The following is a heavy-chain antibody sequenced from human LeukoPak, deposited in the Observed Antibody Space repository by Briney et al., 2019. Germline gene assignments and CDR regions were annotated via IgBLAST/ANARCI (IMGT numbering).Heavy chain of an antibody. CDR1: GFTFSNYW. CDR2: MNIDGSEK. CDR3: ARGSSGYYYG. V-gene: IGHV3-7*01. D-gene: IGHD3-22*01. J-gene: IGHJ4*02. Sequence: GGSLRLSCAASGFTFSNYWMGWVRQVPGKRLEWVANMNIDGSEKYYADSVKGRFSISRDNARNSVYLQMASLRVEDTAVYYCARGSSGYYYGWGQGTLVTVSS.